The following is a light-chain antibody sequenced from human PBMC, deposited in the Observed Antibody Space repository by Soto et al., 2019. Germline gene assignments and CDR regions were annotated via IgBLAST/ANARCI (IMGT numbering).Light chain of an antibody. CDR2: GNS. V-gene: IGLV1-40*01. J-gene: IGLJ1*01. CDR3: QSYDSSLSGSRV. Sequence: QSELKQPPSVSGAPGQRVTISCTGNSSNIGAGYDVHWSQQLPGTAPKLLIYGNSNRPSGVPDRFSGSKSGTSASLAITGLQAEDEADYYCQSYDSSLSGSRVFGTGTKVTVL. CDR1: SSNIGAGYD.